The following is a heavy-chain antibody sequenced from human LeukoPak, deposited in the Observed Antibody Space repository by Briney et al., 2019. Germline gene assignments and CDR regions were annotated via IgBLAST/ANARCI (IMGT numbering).Heavy chain of an antibody. CDR3: ASGGYYDSSGCEY. Sequence: ASVKVSCKASGGTFSSYAISWVRQAPGQGLEWMGRIIPILGIANYAQKFQGRVTITADKSTSTAYMELSSLRSEDTAVYYCASGGYYDSSGCEYWGQGTLVTVSS. V-gene: IGHV1-69*04. CDR2: IIPILGIA. CDR1: GGTFSSYA. D-gene: IGHD3-22*01. J-gene: IGHJ4*02.